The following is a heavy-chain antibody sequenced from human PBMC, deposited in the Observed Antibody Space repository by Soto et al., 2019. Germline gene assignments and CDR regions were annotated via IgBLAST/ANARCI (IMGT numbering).Heavy chain of an antibody. V-gene: IGHV1-69*13. D-gene: IGHD5-12*01. J-gene: IGHJ4*02. CDR3: ARDLGSGYDPGDY. Sequence: GASVKVSCKASGDTFSTYTITWMRQAPGQGLEWMGGIIPRSATSKYAQKFQGRVTITADESTSTVYMELYSLKSEDTAVYYCARDLGSGYDPGDYWGQGTLVTVSS. CDR1: GDTFSTYT. CDR2: IIPRSATS.